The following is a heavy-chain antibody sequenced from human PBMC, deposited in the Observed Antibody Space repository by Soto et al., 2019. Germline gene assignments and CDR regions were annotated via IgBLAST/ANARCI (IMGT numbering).Heavy chain of an antibody. CDR1: GFTFSSYG. CDR2: ISYDGSNK. J-gene: IGHJ4*02. CDR3: VGGGGSGWLHYFDY. D-gene: IGHD3-3*01. V-gene: IGHV3-30*03. Sequence: PGGSLRLSCAASGFTFSSYGMHWVRQAPGKGLEWVAVISYDGSNKYYADSVKGRFTISRDNSKNTLYLQMNSLRAEDTAVYYGVGGGGSGWLHYFDYWGQGTLVTVSS.